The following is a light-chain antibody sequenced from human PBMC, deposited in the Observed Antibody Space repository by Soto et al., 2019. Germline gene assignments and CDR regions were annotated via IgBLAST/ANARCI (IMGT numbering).Light chain of an antibody. CDR2: SNN. Sequence: QSVLTQPPSASGTPGQRVNISCSGSTSNIGSNAVDWYQQHPGTAPKVLIYSNNQRPSGVPDRIFGSRSGTSASLAITGLQSEDEADYYCATWDDSLKGWVFGGGTKLTVL. CDR3: ATWDDSLKGWV. CDR1: TSNIGSNA. J-gene: IGLJ3*02. V-gene: IGLV1-44*01.